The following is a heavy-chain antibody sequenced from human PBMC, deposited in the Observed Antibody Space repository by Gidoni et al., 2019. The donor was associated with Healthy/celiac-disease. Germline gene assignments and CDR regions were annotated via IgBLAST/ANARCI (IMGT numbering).Heavy chain of an antibody. Sequence: QVQLVQSGAEVKKPGSSVKVSCKASGGTFSSSAISWVRQAPGQGLEWMGGIIPIFGTANYAQKFQGRVTITADESTSTAYMELSSLRSEDTAVYYCAREEGSIVGATDAFDIWGQGTMVTVSS. CDR2: IIPIFGTA. CDR1: GGTFSSSA. D-gene: IGHD1-26*01. CDR3: AREEGSIVGATDAFDI. J-gene: IGHJ3*02. V-gene: IGHV1-69*01.